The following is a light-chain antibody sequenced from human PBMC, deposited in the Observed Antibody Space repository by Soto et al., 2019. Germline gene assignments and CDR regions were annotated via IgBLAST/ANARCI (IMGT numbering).Light chain of an antibody. CDR1: QSVSSY. J-gene: IGKJ4*01. CDR3: QQHSNRSL. Sequence: EIVLTQSPATLSLSPGERATLSCRASQSVSSYLAWYQQKPGQAPRLLIYDASNRATGIPARFSGSGSGTVLARKTTSLVSDDLAVYDGQQHSNRSLFGGGTNVESK. V-gene: IGKV3-11*01. CDR2: DAS.